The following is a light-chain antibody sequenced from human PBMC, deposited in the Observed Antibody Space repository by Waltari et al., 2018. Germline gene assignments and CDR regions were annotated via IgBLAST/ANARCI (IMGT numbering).Light chain of an antibody. CDR1: QSVTRAL. Sequence: EILLTQPPRTPSLSPGERATLPCRASQSVTRALAWYQQKPGQAPRLLIYDTSKRATGIPDRFSGSGSGTDFSLTISRLEPEDFAVYYCQQYVSLPATFGQGTKVEIK. CDR3: QQYVSLPAT. V-gene: IGKV3-20*01. J-gene: IGKJ1*01. CDR2: DTS.